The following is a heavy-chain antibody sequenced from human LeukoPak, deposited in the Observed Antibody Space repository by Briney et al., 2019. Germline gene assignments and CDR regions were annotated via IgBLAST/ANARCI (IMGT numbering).Heavy chain of an antibody. V-gene: IGHV4-39*01. CDR1: GGSISSGGYY. D-gene: IGHD2-21*02. J-gene: IGHJ4*02. Sequence: SETLSLTCTVSGGSISSGGYYWSWIRPHPGKGLEWIGSIYYSGSTYYNPSLKSRVTISVDTSKNQFSLKLTSVTAADTAVYYCARHGHHGDHDYWGQGTLVTVSS. CDR2: IYYSGST. CDR3: ARHGHHGDHDY.